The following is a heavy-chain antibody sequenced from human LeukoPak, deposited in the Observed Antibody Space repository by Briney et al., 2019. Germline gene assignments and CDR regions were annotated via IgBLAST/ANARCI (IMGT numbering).Heavy chain of an antibody. CDR2: ISSSSSTI. V-gene: IGHV3-48*04. J-gene: IGHJ4*02. D-gene: IGHD6-19*01. Sequence: GGSLRLSCAASGFTFSSYSMNWVRQAPGKGLEWVSYISSSSSTIYYADSVKGRFTISRDNAKNSLYLQMNSLRAEDTAVYYCASGRRGVQWLAWRYYFDYWGQGTLVTVSS. CDR3: ASGRRGVQWLAWRYYFDY. CDR1: GFTFSSYS.